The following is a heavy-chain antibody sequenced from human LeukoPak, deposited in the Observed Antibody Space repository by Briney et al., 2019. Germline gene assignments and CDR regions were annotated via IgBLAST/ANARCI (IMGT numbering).Heavy chain of an antibody. D-gene: IGHD6-13*01. CDR1: GGSISSYY. J-gene: IGHJ4*02. V-gene: IGHV4-59*01. Sequence: SETLSLTCTVSGGSISSYYWSWIRQPPGKGLEWIGYIYYSGSTNYNPSLKSRVTISVDTSKNQFSLKLSPVTAADTAVYYCARDQSPGYSSSWYPWGQRTLVTVSS. CDR3: ARDQSPGYSSSWYP. CDR2: IYYSGST.